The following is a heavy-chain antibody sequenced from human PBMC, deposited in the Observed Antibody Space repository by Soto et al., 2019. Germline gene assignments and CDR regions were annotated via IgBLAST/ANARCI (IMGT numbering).Heavy chain of an antibody. Sequence: EVQLVESGGGLVQPGRSLRLSCAASGFTFDDYAMHWVRQPPGKGLEWVSGITWNSGIIGYADSVKGRFTISRDNAKNXLNLQMISLTPEDTALYYCANDQGYSTSYYGYVDLWGRGTLVTVSS. J-gene: IGHJ2*01. D-gene: IGHD6-13*01. V-gene: IGHV3-9*01. CDR3: ANDQGYSTSYYGYVDL. CDR1: GFTFDDYA. CDR2: ITWNSGII.